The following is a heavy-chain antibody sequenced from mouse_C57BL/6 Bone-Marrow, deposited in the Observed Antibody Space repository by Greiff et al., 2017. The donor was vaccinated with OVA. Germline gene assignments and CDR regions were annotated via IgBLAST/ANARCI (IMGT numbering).Heavy chain of an antibody. CDR1: GFTFSDYY. CDR2: ISNGGGST. V-gene: IGHV5-12*01. Sequence: EVKLVESGGGLVQPGGSLKLSCAASGFTFSDYYMYWVRQTPEKRLEWVAYISNGGGSTYYPDTVKGRFTISRDNAKNTLYLQMSRLKSEDTAMYYCARLPLLFYAMDYWGQGTSVTVSS. CDR3: ARLPLLFYAMDY. J-gene: IGHJ4*01. D-gene: IGHD2-10*01.